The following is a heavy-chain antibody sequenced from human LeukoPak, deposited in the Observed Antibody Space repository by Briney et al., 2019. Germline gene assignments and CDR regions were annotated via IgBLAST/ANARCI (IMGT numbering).Heavy chain of an antibody. CDR2: IDPSGGST. J-gene: IGHJ4*02. CDR3: TKGGGSSSWYGY. CDR1: GYNFTNYY. V-gene: IGHV1-46*03. D-gene: IGHD6-13*01. Sequence: ASAKVSCKASGYNFTNYYMHWVPRGPGQGPDWMGIIDPSGGSTTYAQKFQGRVSMTRDTSTSTVYMQLSSLRSEDTAVYYCTKGGGSSSWYGYWGQGTLVTVSS.